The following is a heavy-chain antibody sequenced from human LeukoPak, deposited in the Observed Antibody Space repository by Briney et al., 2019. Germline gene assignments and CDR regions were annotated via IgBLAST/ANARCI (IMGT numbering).Heavy chain of an antibody. V-gene: IGHV3-33*01. D-gene: IGHD6-19*01. CDR3: ARAPTVAGDGPFDY. J-gene: IGHJ4*02. CDR2: IWYDGSNK. CDR1: GFTFSSYG. Sequence: GGSLRLSCAASGFTFSSYGMHWVRQAPGKGLEWVAVIWYDGSNKYYADSVKGRFTISRDNSKNTLYLQMNSLRAEDTAVYYCARAPTVAGDGPFDYWGQGTLVTVSS.